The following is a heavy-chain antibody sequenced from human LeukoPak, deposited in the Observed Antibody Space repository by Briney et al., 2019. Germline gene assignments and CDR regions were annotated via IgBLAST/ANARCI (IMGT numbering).Heavy chain of an antibody. J-gene: IGHJ6*03. Sequence: SGTLSLTCTVSGGSTSSYYWSWIRQPPGKGLEWIGYIYYSGSTNYNPSLKSRVTISVDTSKNQFSLKLSSVTAADTAVYYCASSRWYYYMDVWGRGTTVTVSS. D-gene: IGHD2-15*01. CDR2: IYYSGST. CDR1: GGSTSSYY. CDR3: ASSRWYYYMDV. V-gene: IGHV4-59*01.